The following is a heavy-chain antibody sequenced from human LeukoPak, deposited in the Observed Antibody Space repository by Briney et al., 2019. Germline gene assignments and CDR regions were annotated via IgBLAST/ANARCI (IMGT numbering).Heavy chain of an antibody. CDR2: ISGSGGST. CDR3: AKDYDILTGYSFDY. J-gene: IGHJ4*02. CDR1: GFTFSSYA. V-gene: IGHV3-23*01. D-gene: IGHD3-9*01. Sequence: GGSLRLSCAASGFTFSSYAMSWVRQAPGKGLEWVSAISGSGGSTYYADSVKGRSTISRDNSKNTLYLQMNSLRAEDTAVYYCAKDYDILTGYSFDYWGQGTLVTVSS.